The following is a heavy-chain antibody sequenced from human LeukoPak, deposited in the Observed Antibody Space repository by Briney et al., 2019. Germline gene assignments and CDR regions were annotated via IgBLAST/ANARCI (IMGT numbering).Heavy chain of an antibody. CDR1: GFTFSSYS. V-gene: IGHV3-21*01. J-gene: IGHJ4*02. CDR3: ARDADIAAAGLLDC. D-gene: IGHD6-13*01. Sequence: GGSLRLCCAASGFTFSSYSMNWDRQAPGKGLEWVSSISSSSSYIYYADSVKGRFTISRDNAKNSLYLQMNSLRAEDTAVYYCARDADIAAAGLLDCWGQGTLVTVSS. CDR2: ISSSSSYI.